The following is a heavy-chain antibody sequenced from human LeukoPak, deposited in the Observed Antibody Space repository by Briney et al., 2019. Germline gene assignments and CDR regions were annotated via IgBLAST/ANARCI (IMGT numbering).Heavy chain of an antibody. CDR3: ARNPPGSSSCYGWIDP. CDR1: GGTFSSYA. V-gene: IGHV1-69*05. Sequence: SVKVSCKAYGGTFSSYAISWVRQAPGQRLEWMGGIIPIFGTANYAQKFQGRVTITTDESTSTAYMELSSLRSEDTAVYYCARNPPGSSSCYGWIDPWGQGTLVTVSS. CDR2: IIPIFGTA. D-gene: IGHD6-13*01. J-gene: IGHJ5*02.